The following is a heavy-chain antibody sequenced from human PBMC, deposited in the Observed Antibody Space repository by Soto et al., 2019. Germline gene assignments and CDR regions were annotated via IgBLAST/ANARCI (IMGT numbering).Heavy chain of an antibody. CDR3: AKVGVVVVGVNQDY. CDR1: GFTFSSYA. Sequence: EGQLLESGGGLVQPGGSLRLSCAASGFTFSSYAMSGVRQAPGKGLEWVSAISGSGGSTYYADSAKGRFTISRANSKNTLYLQMNSMRAEDTAVYYCAKVGVVVVGVNQDYWGEGNIVTVS. D-gene: IGHD2-15*01. J-gene: IGHJ4*02. CDR2: ISGSGGST. V-gene: IGHV3-23*01.